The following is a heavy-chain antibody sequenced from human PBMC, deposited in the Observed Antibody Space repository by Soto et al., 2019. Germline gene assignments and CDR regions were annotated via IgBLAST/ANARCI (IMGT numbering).Heavy chain of an antibody. J-gene: IGHJ6*02. V-gene: IGHV1-69*01. CDR3: ARVMYCSGGSCPGHYYYGMDV. D-gene: IGHD2-15*01. CDR1: GGTFSSYA. CDR2: IIPIFGTA. Sequence: QVQLVQSGTEVKEPGSSVKVSCKASGGTFSSYAISWVRQAPGQGLEWMGGIIPIFGTANYAQKFQGRVTITADESTSTAYMELSSLRSEDTAVYYCARVMYCSGGSCPGHYYYGMDVWGQGTTVTVSS.